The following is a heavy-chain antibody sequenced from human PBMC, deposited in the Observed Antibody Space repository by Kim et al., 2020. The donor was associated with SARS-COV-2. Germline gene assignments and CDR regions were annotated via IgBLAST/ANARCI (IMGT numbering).Heavy chain of an antibody. Sequence: ASVKVSCKASGYTFTSYGISWVRQAPGQRLEWMGWISAYNGNTNYAQKLQGRVTMTTDTSTSTAYMELRSLRSDDTAVYYCARVGWGDGYNVLAYWGQGTLVTVSS. CDR2: ISAYNGNT. D-gene: IGHD3-10*02. V-gene: IGHV1-18*01. J-gene: IGHJ4*02. CDR3: ARVGWGDGYNVLAY. CDR1: GYTFTSYG.